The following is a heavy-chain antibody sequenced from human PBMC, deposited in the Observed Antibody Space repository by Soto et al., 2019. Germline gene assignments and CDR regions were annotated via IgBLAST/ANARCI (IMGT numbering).Heavy chain of an antibody. V-gene: IGHV1-24*01. CDR3: ATAVAGNDYYYYGMDV. J-gene: IGHJ6*02. CDR1: GYTLTEFS. CDR2: FDPEDGET. Sequence: ASVKVSCKVSGYTLTEFSMHWVRQAPGKGLEWMGGFDPEDGETIYAQKFQGRVTMTEDTSTDTAYMELSSLRSEDTAVYYCATAVAGNDYYYYGMDVWGQGTTVTVSS. D-gene: IGHD6-19*01.